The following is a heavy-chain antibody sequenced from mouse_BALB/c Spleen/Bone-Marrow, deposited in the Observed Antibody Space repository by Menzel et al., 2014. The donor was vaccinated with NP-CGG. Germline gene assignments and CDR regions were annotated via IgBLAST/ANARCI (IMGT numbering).Heavy chain of an antibody. Sequence: VQLQQSGAELAKPGASVKMSCKASGYNFTSYWMHWVKQRPGQGLEWIGYINPSTGYTEYNQKFKDKATLTADKSSSTAYMQLSSLTSEDSAVYYCAREYYGSSGYFEVWGAGTTVTVSS. CDR1: GYNFTSYW. J-gene: IGHJ1*01. CDR3: AREYYGSSGYFEV. CDR2: INPSTGYT. V-gene: IGHV1-7*01. D-gene: IGHD1-1*01.